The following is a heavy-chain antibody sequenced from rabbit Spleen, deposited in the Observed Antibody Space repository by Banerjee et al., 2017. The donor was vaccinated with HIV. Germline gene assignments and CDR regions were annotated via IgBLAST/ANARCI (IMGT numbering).Heavy chain of an antibody. CDR2: IDTSDGDT. J-gene: IGHJ2*01. CDR1: GFSLGSSYW. V-gene: IGHV1S45*01. D-gene: IGHD1-1*01. Sequence: QEQLVESGGGLVQPEGSLTLTCTAAGFSLGSSYWISWVRQAPGKGLEWIACIDTSDGDTDYANWPKGRFTISKTSSTTVTLQMTSLTAADTATYFCARNYVNAFDPWGQGTLVTVS. CDR3: ARNYVNAFDP.